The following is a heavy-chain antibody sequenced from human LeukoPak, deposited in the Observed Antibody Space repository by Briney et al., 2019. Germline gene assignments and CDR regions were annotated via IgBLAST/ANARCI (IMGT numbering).Heavy chain of an antibody. Sequence: GGSLRLSCAVSGFTFSNFWMSWVRQAPGRGLEWVANIHPEGNEKYHVESVKGRFTISRDNAKNSLFLQMNGLRAEDTAVYYCAGSGYNYWGQGTLVTVSS. J-gene: IGHJ4*02. CDR1: GFTFSNFW. CDR3: AGSGYNY. D-gene: IGHD3-3*01. CDR2: IHPEGNEK. V-gene: IGHV3-7*01.